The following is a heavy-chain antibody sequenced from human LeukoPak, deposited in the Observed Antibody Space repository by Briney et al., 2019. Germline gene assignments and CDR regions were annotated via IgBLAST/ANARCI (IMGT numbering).Heavy chain of an antibody. V-gene: IGHV5-51*01. J-gene: IGHJ4*02. CDR1: GYNFASYW. D-gene: IGHD2-2*01. CDR3: ARNVVPAPYYFDY. Sequence: GESLKISCKGSGYNFASYWITWVRQMPGKGLEWMGIIYPGDSDIRYSPSFQGQVTISADKSISTAYLQWSSLKASDTAMYYCARNVVPAPYYFDYWGQGTLVTVSS. CDR2: IYPGDSDI.